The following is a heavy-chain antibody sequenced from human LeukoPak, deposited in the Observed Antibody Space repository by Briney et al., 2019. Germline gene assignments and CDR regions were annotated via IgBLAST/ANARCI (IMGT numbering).Heavy chain of an antibody. CDR2: IRYDGSNK. CDR1: GFTFSSYG. V-gene: IGHV3-30*02. CDR3: AKDRRGYSYGLAAFDI. J-gene: IGHJ3*02. Sequence: GGSLRLSCAASGFTFSSYGMLGVRQAPGKGVEGVAFIRYDGSNKYYADSVKGRFTISRDNSKNTLYLQLNSLRAEDTAVYYCAKDRRGYSYGLAAFDIWGQGTMVTVSS. D-gene: IGHD5-18*01.